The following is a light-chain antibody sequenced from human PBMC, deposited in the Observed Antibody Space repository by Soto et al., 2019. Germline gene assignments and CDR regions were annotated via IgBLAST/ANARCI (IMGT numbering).Light chain of an antibody. CDR1: QSVSSY. Sequence: EIVLTQSPATLSLSPGEGATLSCRASQSVSSYFAWYQQKPGQAPRLLIYDASNRATGIPARFSGSGSGTDFTLTISSLEPEDFTVYYCQQRSIWPLTFGGGTKVDIK. CDR2: DAS. J-gene: IGKJ4*01. CDR3: QQRSIWPLT. V-gene: IGKV3-11*01.